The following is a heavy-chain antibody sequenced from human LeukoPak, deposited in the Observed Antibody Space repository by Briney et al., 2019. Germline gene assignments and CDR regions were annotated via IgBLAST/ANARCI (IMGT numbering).Heavy chain of an antibody. J-gene: IGHJ5*02. CDR1: GGSVNSGSYY. Sequence: SETLSLTCTVSGGSVNSGSYYWNWIRQPPGKGLEWIGYIYYSGSTNYNPSLKSRVTISVDTSKNQFSLKLSSVTAADTAVYYCARDRFTRGLGPWGQGTLVTVSS. D-gene: IGHD2-2*01. CDR2: IYYSGST. V-gene: IGHV4-61*01. CDR3: ARDRFTRGLGP.